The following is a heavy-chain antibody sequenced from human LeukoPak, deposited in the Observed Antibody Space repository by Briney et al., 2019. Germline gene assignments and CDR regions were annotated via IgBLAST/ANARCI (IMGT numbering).Heavy chain of an antibody. CDR1: GFTFSNYA. D-gene: IGHD5-24*01. J-gene: IGHJ4*02. CDR3: AKGAPGPLQYFFDY. CDR2: ITGSGDST. Sequence: GGSLRLSCAASGFTFSNYAMTWVRLAPGKGLEWVSTITGSGDSTSYADSVKGRFTISRDNSKNTLFLQMNSLRAEDTAVYYCAKGAPGPLQYFFDYWGQGTLVTVSS. V-gene: IGHV3-23*01.